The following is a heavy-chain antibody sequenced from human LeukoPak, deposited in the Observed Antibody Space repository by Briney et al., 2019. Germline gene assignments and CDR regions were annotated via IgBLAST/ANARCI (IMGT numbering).Heavy chain of an antibody. CDR3: ANSARDIVVVPAAIGGY. CDR1: GFTFSSYA. J-gene: IGHJ4*02. Sequence: GGSLRLSCAASGFTFSSYAMSWVRQAPGKGLEWVSAIRGSGGSTYYADSVKGRFTISRDNSKNTLYLQMNSMRAEDTAVYYCANSARDIVVVPAAIGGYWGQGTLVTVSS. CDR2: IRGSGGST. D-gene: IGHD2-2*02. V-gene: IGHV3-23*01.